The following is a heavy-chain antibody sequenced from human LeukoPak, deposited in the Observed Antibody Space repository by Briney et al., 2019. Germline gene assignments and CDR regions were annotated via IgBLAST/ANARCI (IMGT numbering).Heavy chain of an antibody. CDR2: IKQDGSEK. CDR1: GFTFSSYW. J-gene: IGHJ6*02. V-gene: IGHV3-7*04. Sequence: GGSLRLSCAASGFTFSSYWMSWVRQAPGKGLEWVANIKQDGSEKYYVDSVKGRFTISRENAKNSLYVQMNSLRAEDTAVYYCARYGYNFGLDVWGQGTTVTVSS. D-gene: IGHD3-10*01. CDR3: ARYGYNFGLDV.